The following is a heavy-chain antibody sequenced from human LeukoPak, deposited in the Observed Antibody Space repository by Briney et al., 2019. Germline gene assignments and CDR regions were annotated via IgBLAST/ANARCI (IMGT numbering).Heavy chain of an antibody. V-gene: IGHV4-38-2*02. CDR1: GYSISSGYY. J-gene: IGHJ4*02. CDR2: IYHSGST. Sequence: SETLSLTCTVSGYSISSGYYRGWIRQPPGKGLEWIGSIYHSGSTYYNPSLKSRVTISVDTSKNQFSLKLSSVTAADTAVYYCARVGDYGDLVDYWGQGTLVTVSS. D-gene: IGHD4-17*01. CDR3: ARVGDYGDLVDY.